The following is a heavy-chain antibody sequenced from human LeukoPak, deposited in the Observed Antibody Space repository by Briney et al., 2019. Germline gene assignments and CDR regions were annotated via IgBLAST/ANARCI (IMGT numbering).Heavy chain of an antibody. D-gene: IGHD3-10*01. Sequence: SETLSLTCAVYGGSFSGYYWSWIRQPPGKGLEWIGEINHSGSTNYNPSLKSRVTISVDTSKNQFSLKLSFVTAADTAVYHCARGRVGFGELLRKPKWFDPWGQGTLVTVSS. V-gene: IGHV4-34*01. CDR1: GGSFSGYY. CDR2: INHSGST. J-gene: IGHJ5*02. CDR3: ARGRVGFGELLRKPKWFDP.